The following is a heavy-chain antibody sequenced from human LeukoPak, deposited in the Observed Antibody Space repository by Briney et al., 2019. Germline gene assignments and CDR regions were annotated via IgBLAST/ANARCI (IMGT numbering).Heavy chain of an antibody. CDR1: GYSFTDFH. V-gene: IGHV1-46*01. D-gene: IGHD4-11*01. J-gene: IGHJ6*03. CDR3: AREVSWTTVTTRHYFYYYMDV. Sequence: ASVKVSCKASGYSFTDFHVHWVRQAPGQGLEWVGIINPTSGATTYAQKFQGRVTMTRDMSTSTVYMELSGLGSEDTAVYYCAREVSWTTVTTRHYFYYYMDVWGKGNTVTVSS. CDR2: INPTSGAT.